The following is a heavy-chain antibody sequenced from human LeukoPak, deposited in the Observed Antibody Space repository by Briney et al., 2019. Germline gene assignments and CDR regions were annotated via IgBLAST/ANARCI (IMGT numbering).Heavy chain of an antibody. CDR1: GFTFSSYG. D-gene: IGHD6-6*01. J-gene: IGHJ5*02. CDR2: IRYDGSNK. Sequence: GGSLRLSCAASGFTFSSYGMHWVRQAPGKGLEWVAFIRYDGSNKYYADSVKGRFTISRDNSKNTLYLQMNSLRAEDTAVYYCARSSIAARPGWFDPWGQGTLVTVSS. V-gene: IGHV3-30*02. CDR3: ARSSIAARPGWFDP.